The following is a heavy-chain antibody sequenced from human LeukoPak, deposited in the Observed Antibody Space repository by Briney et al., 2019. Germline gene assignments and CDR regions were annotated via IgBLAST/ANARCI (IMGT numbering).Heavy chain of an antibody. Sequence: PGGSLRLSCAASRFTLSSNYMSGVRDARGEGLGWGSVIYSGGSTYYADSVKGRFTISRDNSKNTLYLQMNSLRAEDTAVYYCARDAPERRNAFDIWGQGTMVTVSS. CDR3: ARDAPERRNAFDI. D-gene: IGHD1-1*01. V-gene: IGHV3-53*01. CDR1: RFTLSSNY. CDR2: IYSGGST. J-gene: IGHJ3*02.